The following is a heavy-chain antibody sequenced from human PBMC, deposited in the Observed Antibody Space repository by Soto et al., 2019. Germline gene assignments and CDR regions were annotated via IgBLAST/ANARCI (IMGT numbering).Heavy chain of an antibody. Sequence: GGSLRLSCAASGFTFSSYGMHWVRQAPGKGLEWVAVIWYDGSNKYYADSVKGRFTISRDNSKNTLYLQMNSLRAEDTAVYYCARPLLGFGELYGMDVWGQGTTVTVSS. J-gene: IGHJ6*02. CDR2: IWYDGSNK. D-gene: IGHD3-10*01. V-gene: IGHV3-33*01. CDR3: ARPLLGFGELYGMDV. CDR1: GFTFSSYG.